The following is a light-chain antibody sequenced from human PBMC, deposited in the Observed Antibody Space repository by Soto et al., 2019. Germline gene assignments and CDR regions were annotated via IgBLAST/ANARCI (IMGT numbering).Light chain of an antibody. CDR2: DVR. CDR1: SSDVGYYNY. V-gene: IGLV2-14*03. CDR3: SSYTSSSTSV. Sequence: QSVLTQPASVSGSPGQSITISCTGTSSDVGYYNYVSWYQQHPGKAPKLMIYDVRNRPSGVSNRFSGSKSGNTASLTISGLQAEDEADYYCSSYTSSSTSVFGTGTKVTVL. J-gene: IGLJ1*01.